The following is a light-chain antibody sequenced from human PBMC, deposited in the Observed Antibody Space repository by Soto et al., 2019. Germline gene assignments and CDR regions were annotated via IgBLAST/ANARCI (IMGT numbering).Light chain of an antibody. Sequence: EIVLTKSPGTLSLSPGERATLSCRSSQSVSSNYLAWYQQKPDQAPRLVIYDVSGRATGIPDRFSGSGSGTDVTLTINKLEAEDFAVHYCQQYASSPTFGHRIKFEIK. CDR3: QQYASSPT. CDR1: QSVSSNY. CDR2: DVS. J-gene: IGKJ1*01. V-gene: IGKV3-20*01.